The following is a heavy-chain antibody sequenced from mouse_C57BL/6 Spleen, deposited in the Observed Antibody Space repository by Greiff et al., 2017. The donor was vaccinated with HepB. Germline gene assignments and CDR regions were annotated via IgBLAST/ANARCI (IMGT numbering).Heavy chain of an antibody. Sequence: EVKVVESGGGLVKPGGSLKLSCAASGFTFSDYGMHWVRQAPEKGLEWVAYISSGSSTIYYADTVKGRFTISRDNAKNTLFLQMTSLRSEDTAMYYCASGSKGAMDYWGQGTSVTVSS. D-gene: IGHD2-5*01. CDR2: ISSGSSTI. V-gene: IGHV5-17*01. CDR3: ASGSKGAMDY. CDR1: GFTFSDYG. J-gene: IGHJ4*01.